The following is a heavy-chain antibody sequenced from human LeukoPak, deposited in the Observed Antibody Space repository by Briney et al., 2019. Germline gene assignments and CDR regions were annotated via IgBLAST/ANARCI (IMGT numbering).Heavy chain of an antibody. CDR2: INHSGST. J-gene: IGHJ5*02. D-gene: IGHD2-2*01. V-gene: IGHV4-34*01. CDR3: ARGKYCSSTSCYSMANWFDP. CDR1: GGSFSGYY. Sequence: SETLSLTCAVYGGSFSGYYWSWIRQPPGKGLEWIGEINHSGSTNYNPSLKSRVTISVDTSRNQFSLKLSSVTAADTAVYYCARGKYCSSTSCYSMANWFDPWGQGTLVTVSS.